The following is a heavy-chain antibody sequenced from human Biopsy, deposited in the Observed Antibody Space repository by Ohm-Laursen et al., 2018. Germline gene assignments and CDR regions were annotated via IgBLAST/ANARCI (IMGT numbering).Heavy chain of an antibody. Sequence: TLSLTCAVFGTSFNDYSWTWIRQTPGKGLEWIGEINHSGSTNYKPSLDSRVAISADTSKNQFSLNLYSVTAADTAVYFCARGLPRIAPMVRGRRTWFDPWGQGTLVTVSS. CDR3: ARGLPRIAPMVRGRRTWFDP. CDR1: GTSFNDYS. D-gene: IGHD3-10*01. CDR2: INHSGST. J-gene: IGHJ5*02. V-gene: IGHV4-34*01.